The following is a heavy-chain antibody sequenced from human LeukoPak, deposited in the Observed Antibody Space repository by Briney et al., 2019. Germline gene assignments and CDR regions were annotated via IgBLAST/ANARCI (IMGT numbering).Heavy chain of an antibody. J-gene: IGHJ5*02. CDR3: ARVPTEYWFDP. Sequence: PSETLSLTCTVSGGSISSYYWSWIRQPPGKGLEWIGYIYYSGSTNYNPSLKSRVTISVDTSKNQFSLKLSSVTAADTAVYYCARVPTEYWFDPWGKGTLVTVSS. D-gene: IGHD4-11*01. CDR1: GGSISSYY. CDR2: IYYSGST. V-gene: IGHV4-59*01.